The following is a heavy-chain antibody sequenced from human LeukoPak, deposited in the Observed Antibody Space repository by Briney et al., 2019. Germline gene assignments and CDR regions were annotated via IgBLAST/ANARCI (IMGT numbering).Heavy chain of an antibody. J-gene: IGHJ4*02. CDR1: GFTFNSYA. CDR3: AKGSRDSRPYYFDF. D-gene: IGHD3-10*01. V-gene: IGHV3-23*01. CDR2: ITGSGGDT. Sequence: GGSLRLSCVVSGFTFNSYAMSWVRQAPGKVLEWVSAITGSGGDTFHADSVKGRFTISRDNSKNTLYLQMNSLRAEDTAVYYCAKGSRDSRPYYFDFWGQGTLVTVSS.